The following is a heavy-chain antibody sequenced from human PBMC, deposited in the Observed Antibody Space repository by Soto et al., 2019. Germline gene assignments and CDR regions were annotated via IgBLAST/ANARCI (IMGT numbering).Heavy chain of an antibody. D-gene: IGHD5-12*01. Sequence: PGGSLRLSCAASGFTFSDYYMSWIRQAPGKGLEWVSYIISSGSTIYYSDSVKGRFTISRDNAKNSLYLQMNSLRAEDTAVFYCARPATIGSFYYYYYMDVWGKGTTVTVSS. J-gene: IGHJ6*03. CDR3: ARPATIGSFYYYYYMDV. V-gene: IGHV3-11*01. CDR1: GFTFSDYY. CDR2: IISSGSTI.